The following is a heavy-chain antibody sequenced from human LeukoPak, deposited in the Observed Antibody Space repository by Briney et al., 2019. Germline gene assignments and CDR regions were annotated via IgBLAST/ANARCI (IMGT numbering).Heavy chain of an antibody. D-gene: IGHD4-17*01. J-gene: IGHJ4*02. CDR2: ISYDGSNK. V-gene: IGHV3-30*18. Sequence: GRSLRLSCAASGFTFSSYGMHWVRQAPGKGLEWVAVISYDGSNKYCADSVKGRFTISRDNSKNTLYLQMNSLRAEDTAVYYCAKDSVTTGSFDYWGQGTLVTVSS. CDR1: GFTFSSYG. CDR3: AKDSVTTGSFDY.